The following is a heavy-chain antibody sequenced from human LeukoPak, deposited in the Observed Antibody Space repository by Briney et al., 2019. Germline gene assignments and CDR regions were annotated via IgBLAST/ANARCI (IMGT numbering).Heavy chain of an antibody. D-gene: IGHD6-13*01. CDR1: EFIFSGYW. CDR2: IKQDGSEK. CDR3: ARDGFVGAADY. Sequence: GGSPRLSCAASEFIFSGYWMNWVRQAPGKGLEWVANIKQDGSEKQYVDSVRGRFTISRDNAKNSLYLQMNSLRVEDTAVYYCARDGFVGAADYWGQGTLVTVSS. J-gene: IGHJ4*02. V-gene: IGHV3-7*01.